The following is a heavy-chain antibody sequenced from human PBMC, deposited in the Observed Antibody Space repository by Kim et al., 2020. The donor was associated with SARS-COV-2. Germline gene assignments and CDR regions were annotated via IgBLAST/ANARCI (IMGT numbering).Heavy chain of an antibody. CDR3: ANGGSSSSWAHLY. CDR1: GFTFSSYG. J-gene: IGHJ4*02. Sequence: GGSLRLSCAASGFTFSSYGMHWVRQAPGKGLEWVAGIWYDGSKIYYVDSVKGRFTISRDNSKNTLYLQMNSLRAEDTAVYYCANGGSSSSWAHLYWGQGALVIVSS. CDR2: IWYDGSKI. V-gene: IGHV3-33*06. D-gene: IGHD2-2*01.